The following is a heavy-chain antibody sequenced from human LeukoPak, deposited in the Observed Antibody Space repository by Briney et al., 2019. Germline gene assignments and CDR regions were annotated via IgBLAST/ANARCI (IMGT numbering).Heavy chain of an antibody. Sequence: PSETLSLTCTGSGGSISSSSNYWGWIRQPPGKGLEWIGSIYYSGSTYYNPSLKSRVTISVDTSKNQFSLKLSSVTAADTAVYYCARRGSGSWYFDLWGRGTLVTVSS. CDR3: ARRGSGSWYFDL. V-gene: IGHV4-39*01. CDR1: GGSISSSSNY. J-gene: IGHJ2*01. CDR2: IYYSGST. D-gene: IGHD3-10*01.